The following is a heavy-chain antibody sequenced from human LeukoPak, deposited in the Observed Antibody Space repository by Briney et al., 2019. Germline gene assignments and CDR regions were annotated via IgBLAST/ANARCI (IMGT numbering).Heavy chain of an antibody. CDR2: ISSSSSYI. CDR1: GFTFSSYS. CDR3: ARGRQKGADY. J-gene: IGHJ4*02. V-gene: IGHV3-21*01. Sequence: GGSLRLSCAASGFTFSSYSMNWVRQAPGKGLEWVSSISSSSSYIYYADSVKGRFTISRDNTKNSLYLQMNSLRAEDTAVYYCARGRQKGADYWGQGTLVTVSS. D-gene: IGHD3-16*01.